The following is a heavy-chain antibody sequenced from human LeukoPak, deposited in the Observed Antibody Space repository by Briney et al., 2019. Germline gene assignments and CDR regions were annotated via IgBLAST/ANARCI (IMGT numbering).Heavy chain of an antibody. Sequence: ASVKVSCKASGYTFTSYGISWVRQAPGQGLEWMGWISAYNGNTNYAQKLQGRVTMTTDTSTSTAYMELRSLRSDDTAVYYCARDGSDIVATITAMGYWGQGTLVTVSS. CDR1: GYTFTSYG. D-gene: IGHD5-12*01. CDR3: ARDGSDIVATITAMGY. V-gene: IGHV1-18*01. CDR2: ISAYNGNT. J-gene: IGHJ4*02.